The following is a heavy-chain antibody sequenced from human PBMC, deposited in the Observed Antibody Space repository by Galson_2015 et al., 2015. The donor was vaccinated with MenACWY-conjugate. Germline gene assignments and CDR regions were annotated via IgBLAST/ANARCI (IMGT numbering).Heavy chain of an antibody. D-gene: IGHD6-19*01. CDR2: ISGSGGTI. J-gene: IGHJ4*02. V-gene: IGHV3-23*01. Sequence: SLRLSCAASGFTFSSYSMSWVRQAPGRGLEWVSAISGSGGTIFYADSVKGRFTISRDNSKNTLYLQMNSLRAEDTAVYYCAKDLSSGWYEPFDYWGQGTLVTVSS. CDR1: GFTFSSYS. CDR3: AKDLSSGWYEPFDY.